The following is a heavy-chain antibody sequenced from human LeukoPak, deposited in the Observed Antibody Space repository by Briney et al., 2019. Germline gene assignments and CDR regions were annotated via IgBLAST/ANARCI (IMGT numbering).Heavy chain of an antibody. CDR2: ISSSGSTI. CDR3: AGSNSGTYLTSEFDS. Sequence: GGSLRLSCAGSGFTFSDHYMTWIRQAPGKGLEWVSYISSSGSTIYYADSVKGRFTVSRDNAKNSLYLQMNSLRAEDTAVYYCAGSNSGTYLTSEFDSWGQGTLVTVSS. J-gene: IGHJ4*02. CDR1: GFTFSDHY. V-gene: IGHV3-11*01. D-gene: IGHD1-26*01.